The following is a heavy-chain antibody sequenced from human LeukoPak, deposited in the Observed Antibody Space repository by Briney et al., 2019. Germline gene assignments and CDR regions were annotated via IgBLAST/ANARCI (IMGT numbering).Heavy chain of an antibody. J-gene: IGHJ4*02. Sequence: SETLSLTCAVSGGSISSGGYSWSWIRQPPGKGLEWIGYIYHSGSTYYNPSLKSRVTISVDRSKNQFSLKLSSVTAADTAVYYCARGGAAAGTGVDFDYWGQGTLVTVSS. V-gene: IGHV4-30-2*01. CDR2: IYHSGST. CDR1: GGSISSGGYS. D-gene: IGHD6-13*01. CDR3: ARGGAAAGTGVDFDY.